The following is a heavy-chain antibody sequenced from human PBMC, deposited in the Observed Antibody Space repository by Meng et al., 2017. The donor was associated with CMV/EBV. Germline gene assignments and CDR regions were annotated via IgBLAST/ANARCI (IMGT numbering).Heavy chain of an antibody. J-gene: IGHJ6*02. CDR1: GFTFSSYS. CDR2: ISSSSSYI. D-gene: IGHD3-3*01. Sequence: GESLKISCAASGFTFSSYSMNWVRQAPGKGLEWVSSISSSSSYIYYADSVKGRFTISRDNAKNSLYLQMNSLRAEDTAVYYCAREYDFWSGTYYYYYGMDVWGQGTTVTVSS. CDR3: AREYDFWSGTYYYYYGMDV. V-gene: IGHV3-21*01.